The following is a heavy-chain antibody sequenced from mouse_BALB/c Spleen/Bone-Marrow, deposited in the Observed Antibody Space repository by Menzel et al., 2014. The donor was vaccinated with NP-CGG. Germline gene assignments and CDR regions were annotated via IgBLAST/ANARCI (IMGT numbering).Heavy chain of an antibody. Sequence: VKLVESGPGLVAPSQSLSIPCTVSGFSLTSYGVHWVRQPPGKGLEWLGVIWAGGSPYYNSALMSRLSISKDNSKSQVFLKMNSLQTDDTAMYYCAREATMITWFAYWGQGTLVTVSA. V-gene: IGHV2-9*02. CDR2: IWAGGSP. CDR3: AREATMITWFAY. D-gene: IGHD2-4*01. CDR1: GFSLTSYG. J-gene: IGHJ3*01.